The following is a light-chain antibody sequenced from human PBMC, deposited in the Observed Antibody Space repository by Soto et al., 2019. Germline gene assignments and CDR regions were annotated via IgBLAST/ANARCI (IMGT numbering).Light chain of an antibody. CDR3: QSYDSSLSGWV. V-gene: IGLV1-40*01. J-gene: IGLJ3*02. Sequence: QSVLTQPPSVSGAPGQRVTISCTGSSSNIGAGYDVHWYQQLPGTAPKLLIYGNSNRPSGVPDRFSGSKSGTSASLAITGRRDEDEADYYCQSYDSSLSGWVFGGWTKLTVL. CDR1: SSNIGAGYD. CDR2: GNS.